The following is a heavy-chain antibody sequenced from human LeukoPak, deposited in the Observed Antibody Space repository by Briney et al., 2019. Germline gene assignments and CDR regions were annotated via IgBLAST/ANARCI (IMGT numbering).Heavy chain of an antibody. V-gene: IGHV3-48*04. Sequence: PGGSLRLSCAASGFTFSSYSMNWVRQAPGKGLEWVSYISSSSSSTIYYADSVKGRFTISRDNAKNSLYLQMNSLRAEDTAVYYCASTLHRITMVRGVITPSPHDAFDIWGQGTMVTVSS. CDR2: ISSSSSSTI. D-gene: IGHD3-10*01. CDR3: ASTLHRITMVRGVITPSPHDAFDI. CDR1: GFTFSSYS. J-gene: IGHJ3*02.